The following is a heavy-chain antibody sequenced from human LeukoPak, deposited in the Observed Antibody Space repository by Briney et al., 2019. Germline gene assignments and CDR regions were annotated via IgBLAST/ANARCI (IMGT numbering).Heavy chain of an antibody. D-gene: IGHD3-3*01. CDR1: GYTFTSYD. CDR2: MNPNSGNT. CDR3: ARKRLRFLEWFTTRGYGMDV. V-gene: IGHV1-8*01. Sequence: ASVKVSCKASGYTFTSYDINWVRQATGQGLEWMGWMNPNSGNTGYAQKFQGRVTMTRNTSISTAYMELSSLRSEDTAVYYCARKRLRFLEWFTTRGYGMDVWGQGTTVTISS. J-gene: IGHJ6*02.